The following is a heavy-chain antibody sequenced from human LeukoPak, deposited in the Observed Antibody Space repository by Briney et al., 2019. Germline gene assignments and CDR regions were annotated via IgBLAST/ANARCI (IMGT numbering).Heavy chain of an antibody. CDR2: INHSGST. D-gene: IGHD3-3*01. CDR1: GGSFSGYY. V-gene: IGHV4-34*01. CDR3: ASASSFGVVMLRLRFDP. J-gene: IGHJ5*02. Sequence: SETLSLTCAVYGGSFSGYYWSWIRQPPGKGLEWIGEINHSGSTNYNPSLKSRVTISVDTSKNQFSLKLSSVTAADTAVYYCASASSFGVVMLRLRFDPWGQGTLVTVSS.